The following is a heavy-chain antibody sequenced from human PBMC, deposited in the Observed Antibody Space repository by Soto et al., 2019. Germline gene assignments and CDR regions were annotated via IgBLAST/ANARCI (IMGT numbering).Heavy chain of an antibody. D-gene: IGHD2-15*01. Sequence: QVQLQESGPGLVKPSETLSLTCTVSGGSISNYYWSWIRQPPGKGLEWIGYMYYSGSTNYNPSLKSRVTISVDTSKNQFSLKLRSVTAADTAVYYCARAGAATLSDYWGQGTLVTVSP. J-gene: IGHJ4*02. CDR1: GGSISNYY. V-gene: IGHV4-59*01. CDR2: MYYSGST. CDR3: ARAGAATLSDY.